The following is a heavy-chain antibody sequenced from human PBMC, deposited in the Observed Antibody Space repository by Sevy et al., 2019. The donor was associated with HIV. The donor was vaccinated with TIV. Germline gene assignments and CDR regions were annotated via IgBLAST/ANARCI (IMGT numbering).Heavy chain of an antibody. CDR1: GYSFTNYW. Sequence: GESLKISCKGSGYSFTNYWNGRVRQMPGKGLEWMGIINPGDSDTRYSPSFQGQVTIQPDKSINTAFLQWSNLEASDTAMYYCARKASGILTAGIDYWGQGTLVTVSS. D-gene: IGHD6-13*01. V-gene: IGHV5-51*01. CDR2: INPGDSDT. CDR3: ARKASGILTAGIDY. J-gene: IGHJ4*02.